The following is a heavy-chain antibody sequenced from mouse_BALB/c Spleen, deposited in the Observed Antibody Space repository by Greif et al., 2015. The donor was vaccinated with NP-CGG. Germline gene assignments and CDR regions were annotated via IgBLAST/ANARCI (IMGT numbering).Heavy chain of an antibody. D-gene: IGHD2-2*01. CDR1: GYTFTSYW. J-gene: IGHJ2*01. V-gene: IGHV1-7*01. CDR3: ARRNYGYDYFDY. CDR2: INPSTGYT. Sequence: VQLQQSGAELAKPGASVKMSCKASGYTFTSYWMHWVKQRPGQGLEWIGYINPSTGYTEYNQKFKDKATLTADKSSSTAYMQLGSLTSEDSAVYYCARRNYGYDYFDYWGQGTTLTVSS.